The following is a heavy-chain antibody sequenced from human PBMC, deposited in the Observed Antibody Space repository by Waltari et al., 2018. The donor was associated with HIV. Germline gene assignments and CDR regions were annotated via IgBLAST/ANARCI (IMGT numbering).Heavy chain of an antibody. CDR2: IYYSGST. Sequence: QLQLQESGPGLVKPSETLSLTCTVSGGSVSSSPYYWGWIRQPPGKALEWIGTIYYSGSTYDTPSLKSRVTISVDTSKNQFSLKLSSVTAADTAVYYCARHAPANYYDSSGYYPDYWGQGTLVTVSS. J-gene: IGHJ4*02. V-gene: IGHV4-39*01. D-gene: IGHD3-22*01. CDR3: ARHAPANYYDSSGYYPDY. CDR1: GGSVSSSPYY.